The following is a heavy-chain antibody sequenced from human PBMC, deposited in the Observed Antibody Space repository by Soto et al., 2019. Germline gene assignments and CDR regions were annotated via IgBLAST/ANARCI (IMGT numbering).Heavy chain of an antibody. V-gene: IGHV3-23*01. D-gene: IGHD3-10*01. CDR1: GFNFSSYA. Sequence: GGSLRLSCAASGFNFSSYAMSWVRQAPGKGLEWVSAISGSGGSTYYADSVKGRFTISRDNSKNTLYLQMNSLRAEDTAVYHCAKDGITMVRGVIVGGMDVWGQGTTVTVSS. CDR2: ISGSGGST. J-gene: IGHJ6*02. CDR3: AKDGITMVRGVIVGGMDV.